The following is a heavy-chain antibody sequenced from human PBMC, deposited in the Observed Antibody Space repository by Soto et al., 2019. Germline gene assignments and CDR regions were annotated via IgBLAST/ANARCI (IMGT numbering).Heavy chain of an antibody. CDR3: ARGWVWGFGESENGRFDP. V-gene: IGHV3-7*01. J-gene: IGHJ5*02. CDR2: IKQDGSEK. D-gene: IGHD3-10*01. CDR1: GFTFSSYW. Sequence: EVQLVESGGGLVQPGGSLRLSCAASGFTFSSYWMSWVRQAPGKGLEWVANIKQDGSEKYYVDSVKGRITISRDNAKNSLYMQMNSLRAEDTAVYYCARGWVWGFGESENGRFDPWGQGTLGNVSS.